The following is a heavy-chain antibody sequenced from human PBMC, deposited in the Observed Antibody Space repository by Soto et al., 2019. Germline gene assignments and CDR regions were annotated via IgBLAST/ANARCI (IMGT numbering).Heavy chain of an antibody. CDR3: AKDSTVVVTAIGSWYFDL. Sequence: QVQLVESGGGVVQPGRSLRLSCAASGFTFSSYGMHWVRQAPGKGLEWVAVISYDGSNKYYADSVKGRFTISRDNSKNTLYLQMKSLRAEDTAVYYCAKDSTVVVTAIGSWYFDLWGRGTLVTVSS. D-gene: IGHD2-21*02. CDR2: ISYDGSNK. J-gene: IGHJ2*01. CDR1: GFTFSSYG. V-gene: IGHV3-30*18.